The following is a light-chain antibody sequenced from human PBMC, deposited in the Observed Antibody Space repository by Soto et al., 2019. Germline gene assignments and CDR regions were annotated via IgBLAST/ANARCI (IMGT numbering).Light chain of an antibody. CDR3: QSYDSRLSVI. CDR2: EGS. CDR1: SSDVGSYNL. Sequence: QSALTQPASVSGSPGQSITISCTGTSSDVGSYNLVSWYQQHPGKAPKLMIYEGSKRPSGVSNRFSGSKSGNTASLTISGLQAEDEADYYCQSYDSRLSVIFGGGTKLTVL. J-gene: IGLJ2*01. V-gene: IGLV2-23*01.